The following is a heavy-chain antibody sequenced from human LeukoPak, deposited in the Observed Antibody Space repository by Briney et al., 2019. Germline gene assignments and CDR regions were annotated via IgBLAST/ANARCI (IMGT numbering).Heavy chain of an antibody. Sequence: GGSLRLSCAASGFTFSSYSMSWVRQAPGKGLEWVSSISSSSSYIYYADSVKGRFTISRDNAKNSLYLQMNSLRAEDTAVYYRARTGTLGNWFDPWGQGTLVTVSS. CDR3: ARTGTLGNWFDP. V-gene: IGHV3-21*01. CDR2: ISSSSSYI. CDR1: GFTFSSYS. J-gene: IGHJ5*02. D-gene: IGHD3-10*01.